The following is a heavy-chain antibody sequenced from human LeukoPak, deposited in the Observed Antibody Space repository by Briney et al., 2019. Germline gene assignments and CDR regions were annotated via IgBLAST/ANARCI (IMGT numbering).Heavy chain of an antibody. J-gene: IGHJ5*02. CDR2: INNSGST. D-gene: IGHD2-2*01. CDR3: ARAGGYCSSTSCYGWFDP. Sequence: PETLSLTCAVYGGSFSGYYWSWIRQPPGKGLEWIGEINNSGSTNYNPSLKSRVTISVDTSKNQFSLKLTSVTAADTAVYYCARAGGYCSSTSCYGWFDPWGQGTLVTVSS. CDR1: GGSFSGYY. V-gene: IGHV4-34*01.